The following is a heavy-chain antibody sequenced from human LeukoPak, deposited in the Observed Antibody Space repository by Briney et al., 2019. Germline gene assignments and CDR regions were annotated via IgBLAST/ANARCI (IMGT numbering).Heavy chain of an antibody. Sequence: GGSLRLSCAASGFTFSSYEMNWVRQAPGKRLEWVSYISSSGSTIYYADSVKGRFTISRDNAKNSLYLQMNSLRAEDTAVYYCARGVVPAANVDFGFDYWGQGTLVTVSS. V-gene: IGHV3-48*03. D-gene: IGHD2-2*01. CDR3: ARGVVPAANVDFGFDY. CDR2: ISSSGSTI. CDR1: GFTFSSYE. J-gene: IGHJ4*02.